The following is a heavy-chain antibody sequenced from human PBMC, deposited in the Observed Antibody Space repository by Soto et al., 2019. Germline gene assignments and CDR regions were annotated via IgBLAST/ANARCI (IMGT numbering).Heavy chain of an antibody. CDR1: RGSLSNYY. CDR2: IHYSGSA. J-gene: IGHJ5*02. CDR3: AKGRQASKGWFDT. Sequence: QVQLQESGPGLVTPSETLSLTCSLSRGSLSNYYWSWVRQSPGKGLEWIGYIHYSGSANYNPSLESRVTLSVDRSKSQFSLRLTSVTAADTAVYFCAKGRQASKGWFDTWGQGILVSVSS. D-gene: IGHD2-2*01. V-gene: IGHV4-59*01.